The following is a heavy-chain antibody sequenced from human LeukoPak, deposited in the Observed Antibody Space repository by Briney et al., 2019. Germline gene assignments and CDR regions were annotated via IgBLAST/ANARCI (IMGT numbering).Heavy chain of an antibody. D-gene: IGHD4-23*01. J-gene: IGHJ4*02. V-gene: IGHV4-4*07. CDR3: ARESLNYGGNRILDY. CDR2: IYTSGST. Sequence: PSETLSLTCTISGGSISTYHWSWIRQPAGKGLEWIGRIYTSGSTDYNPSLKTRATMSVDTSKNQFSLNLNSVTAADTAVYYCARESLNYGGNRILDYWGQGALVIVSS. CDR1: GGSISTYH.